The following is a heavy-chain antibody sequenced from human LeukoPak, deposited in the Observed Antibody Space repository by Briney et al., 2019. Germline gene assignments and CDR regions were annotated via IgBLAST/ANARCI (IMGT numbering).Heavy chain of an antibody. V-gene: IGHV3-7*01. CDR3: ARVYQSTSGRAIDY. Sequence: GGSLRLSCAASGFTFSSYAMSWVRQAPGKGLEWVANIKQDGSAKDYVDSVKGRFTISRENAKNSLYLQMNSLRVDDTAIYYCARVYQSTSGRAIDYWGQGTLVTVSS. D-gene: IGHD2-2*01. CDR1: GFTFSSYA. J-gene: IGHJ4*02. CDR2: IKQDGSAK.